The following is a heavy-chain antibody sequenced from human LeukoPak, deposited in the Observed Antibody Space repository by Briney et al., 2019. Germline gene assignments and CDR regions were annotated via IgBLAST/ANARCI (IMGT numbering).Heavy chain of an antibody. CDR3: TRGRWWKNQGPRNWFDP. CDR1: GGSFSGSY. D-gene: IGHD2-8*02. V-gene: IGHV4-34*01. CDR2: IKHCDST. Sequence: PSETLSLTCAVYGGSFSGSYWSWIRQPPGKGLEWDWEIKHCDSTNNNPSLKSRVTISVNAAKTQFALKLSSVTAADTVVYYCTRGRWWKNQGPRNWFDPWGQGTLVTVSS. J-gene: IGHJ5*02.